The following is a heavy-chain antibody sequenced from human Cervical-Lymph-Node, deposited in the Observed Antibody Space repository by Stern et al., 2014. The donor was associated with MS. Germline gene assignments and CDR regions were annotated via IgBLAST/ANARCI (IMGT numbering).Heavy chain of an antibody. V-gene: IGHV1-2*04. J-gene: IGHJ6*02. Sequence: DQLVESGAEGKKPGASVKVSCKASGYTFTAYYMHWVRQAPGQGLEWMGWINPNSGGTNYAQKFQGWVTMTRDTSITTAYMELSRLRSDDTAVYYCARAGSSDSYGLDVWGQGTTVTVSS. CDR3: ARAGSSDSYGLDV. D-gene: IGHD6-6*01. CDR1: GYTFTAYY. CDR2: INPNSGGT.